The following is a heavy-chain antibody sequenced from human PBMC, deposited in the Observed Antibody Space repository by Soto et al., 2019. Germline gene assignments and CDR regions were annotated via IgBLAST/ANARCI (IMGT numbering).Heavy chain of an antibody. CDR1: GFTFSSYA. D-gene: IGHD1-26*01. V-gene: IGHV3-23*01. Sequence: EVQLLESGGGLGQPGGSLRLSCAASGFTFSSYAMTWVRQAPGRGLEWVSAISGTGSPTYYADSVKGRFTISRDNSXNXXYLQMTSLRADFTAVYYCARDMSGGSYTYYYGMDVWGQGHTVTVSS. CDR3: ARDMSGGSYTYYYGMDV. CDR2: ISGTGSPT. J-gene: IGHJ6*02.